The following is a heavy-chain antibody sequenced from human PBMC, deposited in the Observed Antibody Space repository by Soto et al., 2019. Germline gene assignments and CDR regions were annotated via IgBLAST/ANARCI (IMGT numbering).Heavy chain of an antibody. CDR3: ARVLREQPYGMDV. Sequence: ASVKVSCKASGYTFPGYYMHWVRQAPGQGLEWMGWINPNSGGTNYAQKFQGWVTMTRDTSISTAYMELSRLRSDDTAVYYCARVLREQPYGMDVWGQGTTVTVSS. D-gene: IGHD6-13*01. J-gene: IGHJ6*02. CDR1: GYTFPGYY. V-gene: IGHV1-2*04. CDR2: INPNSGGT.